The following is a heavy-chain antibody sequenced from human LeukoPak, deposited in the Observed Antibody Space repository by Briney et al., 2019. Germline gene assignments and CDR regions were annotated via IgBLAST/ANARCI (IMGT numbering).Heavy chain of an antibody. CDR1: GFTFSSYG. V-gene: IGHV3-33*01. J-gene: IGHJ6*02. CDR3: ARVRAPCYYGMDV. CDR2: MWYDGSNK. Sequence: GRSLRLSCAASGFTFSSYGMHWVRQAPGKGLEWVAVMWYDGSNKYYADSVKGRFTISRDNSKNTLYLQMNSLRAEDTAVYYCARVRAPCYYGMDVWGQGTTVTVSS.